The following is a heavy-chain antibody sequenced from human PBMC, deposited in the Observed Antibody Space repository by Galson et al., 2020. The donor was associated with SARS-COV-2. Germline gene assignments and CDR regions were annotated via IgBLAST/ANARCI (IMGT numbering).Heavy chain of an antibody. J-gene: IGHJ6*02. CDR1: GFTFSSYS. D-gene: IGHD1-26*01. CDR2: ISSSSSYI. CDR3: ASLLGATPPSYYYYGMDV. Sequence: GESLKISCAASGFTFSSYSMNWVRQAPWKGLEWVSSISSSSSYIYYADSVKGRFTISRDNAKNSLYLQMNSLRAEDTAVYYCASLLGATPPSYYYYGMDVWGQGTTVTVSS. V-gene: IGHV3-21*01.